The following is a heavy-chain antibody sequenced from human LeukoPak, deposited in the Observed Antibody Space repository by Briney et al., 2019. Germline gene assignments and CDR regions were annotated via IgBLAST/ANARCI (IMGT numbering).Heavy chain of an antibody. CDR2: ISYDGSNK. V-gene: IGHV3-30*01. Sequence: PGRSLRLSCAASGFTFSSYAMHWVRQAPGKGLEWVAVISYDGSNKYYADSVKGRFTISRDNSKNTLYLQMNSLRAEDTAVYYCARPRGEVYYYYMDVWGKGTTVTVS. CDR1: GFTFSSYA. CDR3: ARPRGEVYYYYMDV. D-gene: IGHD3-16*01. J-gene: IGHJ6*03.